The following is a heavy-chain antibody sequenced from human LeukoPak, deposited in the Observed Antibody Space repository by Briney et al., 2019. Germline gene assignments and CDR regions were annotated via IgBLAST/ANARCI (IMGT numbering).Heavy chain of an antibody. CDR1: GYTFTNYD. D-gene: IGHD5-18*01. V-gene: IGHV1-8*01. J-gene: IGHJ5*02. Sequence: ASVTVSCKTSGYTFTNYDINWVRQAPGQGLEWMGWMNPNSGNTGYPQNFQGRVTMTTDTSTSTAYMELRSLRSDDTAVYYCARASRLLTNWFDPWGQGTLVTVSS. CDR3: ARASRLLTNWFDP. CDR2: MNPNSGNT.